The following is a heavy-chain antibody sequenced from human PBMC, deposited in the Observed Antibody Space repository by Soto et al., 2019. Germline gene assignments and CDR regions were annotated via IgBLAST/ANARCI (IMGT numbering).Heavy chain of an antibody. V-gene: IGHV4-59*01. D-gene: IGHD1-1*01. CDR2: IYYSGST. CDR1: GGSISSYY. J-gene: IGHJ4*02. CDR3: ARDGGTSGDY. Sequence: SETLSLTCTVSGGSISSYYWSWIRQPPGKGLEWIGYIYYSGSTNYNPSLKSRVTISVDTSKNQFSLKLSSVTAADTAVYYCARDGGTSGDYWGQGTLVTVSS.